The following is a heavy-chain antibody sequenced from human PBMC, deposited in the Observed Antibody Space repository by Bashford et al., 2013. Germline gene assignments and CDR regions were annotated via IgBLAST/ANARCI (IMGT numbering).Heavy chain of an antibody. CDR2: ISGTGGST. CDR1: GFTFSYYA. Sequence: GSLRLSCAASGFTFSYYAMSWVRQAPGKGLEWVSTISGTGGSTYYADSVKGRFTISRDNSKNTLYLQMSSLRAEDTAVYYCAGALSVSGSYWPIDYVGPGNPGHRLL. J-gene: IGHJ4*02. V-gene: IGHV3-23*01. CDR3: AGALSVSGSYWPIDY. D-gene: IGHD1-26*01.